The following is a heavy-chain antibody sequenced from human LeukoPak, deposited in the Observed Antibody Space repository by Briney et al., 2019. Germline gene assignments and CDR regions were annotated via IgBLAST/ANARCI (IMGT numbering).Heavy chain of an antibody. CDR2: ISGSGGST. V-gene: IGHV3-23*01. CDR3: AKDTALEVRGVRFDY. J-gene: IGHJ4*02. Sequence: PGGSLRLSCAASGFTFSSYAMSWVRQAPGKGLEWVSAISGSGGSTYYADSVKGRSTISRDNSKNTLYLQMNSLRAEDTAVYYCAKDTALEVRGVRFDYWGQGTLVTVSS. D-gene: IGHD3-10*01. CDR1: GFTFSSYA.